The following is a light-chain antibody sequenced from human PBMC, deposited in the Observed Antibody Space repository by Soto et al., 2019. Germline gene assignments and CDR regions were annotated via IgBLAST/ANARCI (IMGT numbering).Light chain of an antibody. Sequence: DIQMTQSPSTLSGSVGDRVTITCRASQTISSWLAWYQQKPGQPPKLLLSWASARESGVPERFSGSGSGTLFTLSISSLQAEDVAVYYCQQYYPLPLTFGGGTKVEIK. J-gene: IGKJ4*01. CDR3: QQYYPLPLT. CDR1: QTISSW. CDR2: WAS. V-gene: IGKV1-5*03.